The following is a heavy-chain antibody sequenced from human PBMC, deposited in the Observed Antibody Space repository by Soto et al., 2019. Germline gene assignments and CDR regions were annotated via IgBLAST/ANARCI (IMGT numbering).Heavy chain of an antibody. CDR1: GGSINNYY. V-gene: IGHV4-59*08. CDR3: ARHAPGGPFDY. Sequence: QVQLQESGPGLVKPSETLSLTCTVSGGSINNYYWSWIRQPPGKGLEWIGYIFYSGNTNYNPSLNSRVTLSVDTSKNQFSLKLTSVTAADTAVYYCARHAPGGPFDYWGQGTLVTVSS. CDR2: IFYSGNT. J-gene: IGHJ4*02.